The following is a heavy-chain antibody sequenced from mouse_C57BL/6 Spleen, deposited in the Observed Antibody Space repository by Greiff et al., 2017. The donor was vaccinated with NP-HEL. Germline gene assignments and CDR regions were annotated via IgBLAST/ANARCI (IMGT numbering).Heavy chain of an antibody. V-gene: IGHV3-6*01. D-gene: IGHD2-2*01. CDR1: GYSITSGYY. Sequence: ESGPGLVKPSQSLSLTCSVTGYSITSGYYWNWIRQFPGNKLEWMGYISYDGSNNYNPSLKNRISITRDTSKNQFFLKLNSVTTEDTATYYCARDRGYGEDYWGQGTSVTVSS. CDR3: ARDRGYGEDY. J-gene: IGHJ4*01. CDR2: ISYDGSN.